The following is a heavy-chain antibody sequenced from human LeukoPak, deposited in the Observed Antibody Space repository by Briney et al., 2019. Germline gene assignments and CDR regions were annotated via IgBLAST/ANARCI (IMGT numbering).Heavy chain of an antibody. CDR3: ARVLVATTLASENWLDP. D-gene: IGHD5-12*01. CDR2: ITSTRSDI. V-gene: IGHV3-21*01. CDR1: GFSFSSHA. J-gene: IGHJ5*02. Sequence: NPGGSLRLSCEASGFSFSSHAMHWVRQAPGKGLEWDSSITSTRSDIYYADSVKGRFTISRDNARNSLFLQMNSLRAEDTAVYYCARVLVATTLASENWLDPWGQGTLVTVSS.